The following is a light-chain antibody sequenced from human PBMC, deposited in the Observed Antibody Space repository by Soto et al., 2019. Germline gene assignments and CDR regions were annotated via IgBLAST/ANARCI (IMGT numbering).Light chain of an antibody. CDR1: SSNIGRNT. J-gene: IGLJ1*01. CDR3: AAWDDSLNGHV. Sequence: QSVLTQPPSASGTTGQRVTIYCSGSSSNIGRNTVNWYQQLPGTAPKVLIYNNNQRPSGVPDRFSGSKSGTSASLAISGLQSEDEADYYSAAWDDSLNGHVFGTGTKLTGL. CDR2: NNN. V-gene: IGLV1-44*01.